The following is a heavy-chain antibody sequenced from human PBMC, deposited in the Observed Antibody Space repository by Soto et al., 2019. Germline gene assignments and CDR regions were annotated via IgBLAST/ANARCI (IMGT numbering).Heavy chain of an antibody. J-gene: IGHJ5*02. V-gene: IGHV1-3*01. CDR2: INAGNGNT. Sequence: ASVKVSCKASGYTFTSYAMHWVRQAPGQRLEWMGWINAGNGNTKYSQKFQGRVTITRDTSASTAYMELSSLRSEDTAVYYCARSMVRGVIIMDRAWFDPWGQGTLVTVSS. D-gene: IGHD3-10*01. CDR3: ARSMVRGVIIMDRAWFDP. CDR1: GYTFTSYA.